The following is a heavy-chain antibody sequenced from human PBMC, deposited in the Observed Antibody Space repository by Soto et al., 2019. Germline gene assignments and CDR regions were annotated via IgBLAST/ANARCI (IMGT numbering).Heavy chain of an antibody. CDR2: INESGST. Sequence: QVQLQQWGAGLVKPSETLSLSCAVYGQSFSGHSWAWIRQPPGKGLEWIGEINESGSTYYNPSLKSRVTISTDTSKNQVYLKLSAVSAADTAAYFCERGSGIVALPGELEDVKYDYWGQGTLVNVSS. J-gene: IGHJ4*02. CDR1: GQSFSGHS. CDR3: ERGSGIVALPGELEDVKYDY. V-gene: IGHV4-34*01. D-gene: IGHD1-1*01.